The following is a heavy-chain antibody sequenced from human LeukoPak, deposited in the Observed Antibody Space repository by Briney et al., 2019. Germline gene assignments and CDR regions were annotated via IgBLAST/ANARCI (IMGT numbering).Heavy chain of an antibody. V-gene: IGHV1-46*01. CDR1: GYTFTTYY. CDR3: ARDPGYSGYAPPLDY. Sequence: ASVKVSCKASGYTFTTYYMHWVRQAPGHGLEWMGIINPTGGITSYAQKFQGRVTMTRDTSTSTVYMELSSPRSEDTAVYYCARDPGYSGYAPPLDYWGQGTLVTVSS. J-gene: IGHJ4*02. CDR2: INPTGGIT. D-gene: IGHD5-12*01.